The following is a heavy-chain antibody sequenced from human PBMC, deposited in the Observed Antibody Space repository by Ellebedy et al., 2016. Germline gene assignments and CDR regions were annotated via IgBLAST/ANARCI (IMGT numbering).Heavy chain of an antibody. CDR3: AAPGEMATKFPDFDY. J-gene: IGHJ4*02. CDR2: IVVGSGNT. V-gene: IGHV1-58*01. Sequence: SVKVSXXASGFTFTSSAVQWVRQARGQRLEWIGWIVVGSGNTNYAQKFQERVTITRDMSTSTAYMELSSLRSEDTAVYYCAAPGEMATKFPDFDYWGQGTLVTVSS. D-gene: IGHD5-24*01. CDR1: GFTFTSSA.